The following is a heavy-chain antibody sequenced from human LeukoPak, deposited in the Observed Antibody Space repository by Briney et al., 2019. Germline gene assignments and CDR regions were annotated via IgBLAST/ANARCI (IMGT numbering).Heavy chain of an antibody. D-gene: IGHD3-22*01. J-gene: IGHJ4*02. CDR2: ISSGGSSI. CDR1: GFTFSNYE. V-gene: IGHV3-48*03. CDR3: ARDFRGYDSRLHDY. Sequence: GGSLRLSCAASGFTFSNYEMNWVRQAPGRGLEWISYISSGGSSIYYADSVKGRFTISRDNAKNSLYLQMYSLRAEDTAVYYCARDFRGYDSRLHDYWGQGTLVTVSS.